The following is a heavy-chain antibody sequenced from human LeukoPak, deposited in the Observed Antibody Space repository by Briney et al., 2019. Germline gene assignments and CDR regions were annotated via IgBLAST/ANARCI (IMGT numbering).Heavy chain of an antibody. Sequence: SETLSLTCTVSGGSISSYYWSWIRQPPGKGLEWIGYIYYSGSTNYNPSLKSRVTISVDKSKNQFSLKLSSVTAADTAVYYCARVSVAGTSYDFDYWGQGTLVTVSS. CDR1: GGSISSYY. CDR2: IYYSGST. CDR3: ARVSVAGTSYDFDY. D-gene: IGHD6-19*01. J-gene: IGHJ4*02. V-gene: IGHV4-59*12.